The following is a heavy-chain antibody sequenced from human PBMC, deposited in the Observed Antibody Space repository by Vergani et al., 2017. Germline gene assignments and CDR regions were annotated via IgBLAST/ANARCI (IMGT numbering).Heavy chain of an antibody. Sequence: QVQLVQSGAEVKKPGASVKVSCKASGYTFTSYYIHWVRQAPGQAFEWMGILNPTTGHTTSAQKFMGRVDMTRDPSTDTSTRTVQMTLSSLRSEDTAVYYCARSIGYCAGATCRAYYFDHWGQGTRVTVSS. V-gene: IGHV1-46*01. CDR1: GYTFTSYY. CDR3: ARSIGYCAGATCRAYYFDH. J-gene: IGHJ5*02. D-gene: IGHD2-21*01. CDR2: LNPTTGHT.